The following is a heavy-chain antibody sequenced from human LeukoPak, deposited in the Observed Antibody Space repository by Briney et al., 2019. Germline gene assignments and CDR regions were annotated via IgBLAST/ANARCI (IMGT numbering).Heavy chain of an antibody. Sequence: ASVKVSCKASGYTFTSYGISWVRQAPGQGLEWMGWINPNSGGTNYAQKFQGRVTMTRDTSISTAYMELSRLRSDDTAVYYCASDWGLSQLEYCSNTNCYMGAFDIWGQGTMVTVSS. D-gene: IGHD2-2*02. J-gene: IGHJ3*02. CDR2: INPNSGGT. V-gene: IGHV1-2*02. CDR3: ASDWGLSQLEYCSNTNCYMGAFDI. CDR1: GYTFTSYG.